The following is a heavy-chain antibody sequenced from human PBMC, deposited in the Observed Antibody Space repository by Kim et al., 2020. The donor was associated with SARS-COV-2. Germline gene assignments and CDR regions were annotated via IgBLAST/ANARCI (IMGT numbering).Heavy chain of an antibody. V-gene: IGHV3-23*01. J-gene: IGHJ5*02. D-gene: IGHD5-12*01. CDR1: GFTFISYA. Sequence: GGSLILSCAASGFTFISYAMSWVRQAPGKGLEWVSAISGSGGSTYYADSVKGRFTISRDNSKNTLYLQMNSLRSEDTAVYYCAKEGGYSGYDPTQWFDPWGQGTLVTVSS. CDR2: ISGSGGST. CDR3: AKEGGYSGYDPTQWFDP.